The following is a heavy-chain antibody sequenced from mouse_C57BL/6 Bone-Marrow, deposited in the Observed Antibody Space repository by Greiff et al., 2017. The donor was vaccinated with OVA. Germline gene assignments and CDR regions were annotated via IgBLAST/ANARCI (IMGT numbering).Heavy chain of an antibody. CDR3: AGPSFFYYPRDPIDY. J-gene: IGHJ4*01. CDR1: GYTFTSYG. Sequence: EVKLQQSGAELVRPGSSVKMSCKTSGYTFTSYGINWVKQRPGQGLEWIGYIYTGNGYTKYNEKFKGKATLTSDTSSSTAYMQLSSLTSEDPAICISAGPSFFYYPRDPIDYWGQGPSVTVSS. V-gene: IGHV1-58*01. CDR2: IYTGNGYT. D-gene: IGHD1-1*01.